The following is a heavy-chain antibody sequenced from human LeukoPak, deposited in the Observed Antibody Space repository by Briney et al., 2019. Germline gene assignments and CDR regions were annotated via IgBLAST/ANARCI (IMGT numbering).Heavy chain of an antibody. V-gene: IGHV3-30*18. Sequence: GRSLRLSCAASGFTFSSYGMHWVRQAPGKGLEWVAVISYDGSNKYYADSVKGRFTISRDNSKNTLYLQMNSLRAEDTAVYYCAKDLLITMVRGAIDYWGQGTLVTVSS. D-gene: IGHD3-10*01. CDR2: ISYDGSNK. CDR1: GFTFSSYG. CDR3: AKDLLITMVRGAIDY. J-gene: IGHJ4*02.